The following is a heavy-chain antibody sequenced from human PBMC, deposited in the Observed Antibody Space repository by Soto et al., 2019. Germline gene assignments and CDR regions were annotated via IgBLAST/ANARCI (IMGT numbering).Heavy chain of an antibody. V-gene: IGHV1-3*01. Sequence: ASVKVSCKASGYTFTSYAMHWVRQAPGQRLEWMGWINAGNGNTKYSPKFQGRVTITRDTSASTAYMELSSLSSEDTAVYYCARHLRYWGQGTLVTVSS. J-gene: IGHJ1*01. CDR3: ARHLRY. CDR2: INAGNGNT. CDR1: GYTFTSYA.